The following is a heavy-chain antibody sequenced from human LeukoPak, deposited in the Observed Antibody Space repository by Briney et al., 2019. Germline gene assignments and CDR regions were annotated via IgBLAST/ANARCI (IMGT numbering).Heavy chain of an antibody. J-gene: IGHJ6*02. CDR2: ISAYNGNT. Sequence: ASVKVSCKASGYTFTSYGISWVRQAPGQGLEWMGWISAYNGNTNYAQKLQGRVTMTTDTSTSTAYMELRSLRSDDTAVYYCARGGYCSSTSCKSLRYYYGVDVWGQGTTVTVSS. V-gene: IGHV1-18*01. CDR1: GYTFTSYG. D-gene: IGHD2-2*01. CDR3: ARGGYCSSTSCKSLRYYYGVDV.